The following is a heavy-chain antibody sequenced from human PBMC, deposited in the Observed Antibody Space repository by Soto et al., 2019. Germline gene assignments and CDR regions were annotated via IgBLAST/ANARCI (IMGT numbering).Heavy chain of an antibody. Sequence: GESLKISCKGVGYKFGSAWIGWVRQMPGKGLEWMGIIKPGTSDTRYSPSCRGHVTISADEAVSTAYLQWSSLKASDTAMYYCARQLSHICDSWGQGTLVTVSS. CDR3: ARQLSHICDS. CDR1: GYKFGSAW. J-gene: IGHJ4*02. CDR2: IKPGTSDT. V-gene: IGHV5-51*01. D-gene: IGHD3-3*02.